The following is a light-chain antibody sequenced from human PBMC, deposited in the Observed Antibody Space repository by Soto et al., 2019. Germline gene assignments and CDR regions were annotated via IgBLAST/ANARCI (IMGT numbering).Light chain of an antibody. V-gene: IGLV2-11*01. Sequence: LAQPRSVSGSPGQSVTISCTGTSSDVGGYNYVSWYQQHPGKAPKLMIYDVSKRPSGVPDRFSGSKSGNTASLTISGLQAEDEADYYCCSYAGSYTSPYVFGTGTKVTVL. CDR3: CSYAGSYTSPYV. CDR2: DVS. CDR1: SSDVGGYNY. J-gene: IGLJ1*01.